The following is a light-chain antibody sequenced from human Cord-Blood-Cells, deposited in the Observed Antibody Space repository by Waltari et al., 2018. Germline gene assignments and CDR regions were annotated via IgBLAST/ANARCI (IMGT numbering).Light chain of an antibody. CDR1: QGVSSY. J-gene: IGKJ4*01. CDR2: DAS. CDR3: QQRSNWPLT. Sequence: EILFTKSSATLSFSPWVRATPSCRASQGVSSYLAWYQQKPGQAPRLLIYDASNRATGIPARFSGSGSGTDFTLTISSLEPEDFAVYYCQQRSNWPLTFGGGTKVEIK. V-gene: IGKV3-11*01.